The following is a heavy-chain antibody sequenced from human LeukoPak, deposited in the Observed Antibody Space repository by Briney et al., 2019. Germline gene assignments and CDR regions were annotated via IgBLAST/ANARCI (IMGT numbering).Heavy chain of an antibody. J-gene: IGHJ3*02. Sequence: PGGSLRLSCAASGFTFSSYWMSWVRQAPGKGLEWVANIKQDGSEKYYVDSVKGRFTISRDNAKNSLYLQMNSLRAEDTAVYYCATGYCSSTSCYSVRAFDIWGQGTMVTVPS. CDR2: IKQDGSEK. D-gene: IGHD2-2*01. CDR1: GFTFSSYW. V-gene: IGHV3-7*01. CDR3: ATGYCSSTSCYSVRAFDI.